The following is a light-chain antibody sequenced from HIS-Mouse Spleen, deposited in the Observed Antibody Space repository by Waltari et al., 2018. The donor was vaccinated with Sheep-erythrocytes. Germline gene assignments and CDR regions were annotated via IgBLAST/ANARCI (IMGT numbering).Light chain of an antibody. Sequence: NFMLTQPHSVSESPGKTVTISCTRSSGSIASNYVQWYQQRPGSAPTTVIYEDNQRPSWVPDRVSGSIDSSSNSASLTISGLKTEDEADYYCQSYDSSNHGVFGGGTKLTVL. CDR1: SGSIASNY. CDR3: QSYDSSNHGV. J-gene: IGLJ3*02. CDR2: EDN. V-gene: IGLV6-57*04.